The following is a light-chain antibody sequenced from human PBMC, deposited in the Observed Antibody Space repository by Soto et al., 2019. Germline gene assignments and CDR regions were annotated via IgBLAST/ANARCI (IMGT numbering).Light chain of an antibody. J-gene: IGKJ1*01. CDR3: QQYGSSPRT. Sequence: EIVLTQSPGTLSLSPGERATLSCRASLSVSSSYLAWYQQKPGQAPRLLIYGASSRATGIPDSFSGSGSGTDFTLTISRLEPEDFAVYYCQQYGSSPRTFGQGTKVDIK. V-gene: IGKV3-20*01. CDR2: GAS. CDR1: LSVSSSY.